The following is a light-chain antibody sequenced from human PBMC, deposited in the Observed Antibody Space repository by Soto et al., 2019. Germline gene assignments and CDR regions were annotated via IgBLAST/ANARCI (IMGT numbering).Light chain of an antibody. V-gene: IGKV3-15*01. J-gene: IGKJ3*01. CDR2: AAS. Sequence: VMTQSPGTLSVAPWERATLSCRARKSVSGDLDWYQHKPGQAPRLLIYAASTRATGIPARFSGSGSGTEFTLTIGSLQSEDFAIYYCHQDHQWPYTFGPGTKGDIK. CDR3: HQDHQWPYT. CDR1: KSVSGD.